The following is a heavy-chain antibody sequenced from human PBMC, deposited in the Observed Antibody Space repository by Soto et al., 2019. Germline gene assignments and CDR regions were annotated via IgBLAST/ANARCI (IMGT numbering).Heavy chain of an antibody. D-gene: IGHD5-18*01. CDR1: GFTFNTYG. Sequence: QVQLVDSGGAVGQRGKSLRLSCAASGFTFNTYGMYWVRQAQGKGLEWVAAISYDGSNKYHADSVKGRFTISRDNSKNTLYLQMNSLRVEDTAVYYCAKDIVRYTYGACDYWGQGALVTVSS. V-gene: IGHV3-30*18. CDR3: AKDIVRYTYGACDY. CDR2: ISYDGSNK. J-gene: IGHJ4*02.